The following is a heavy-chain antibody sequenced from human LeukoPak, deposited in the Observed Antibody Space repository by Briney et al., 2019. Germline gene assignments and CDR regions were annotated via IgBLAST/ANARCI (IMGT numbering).Heavy chain of an antibody. Sequence: ASVKVSCKASGYTFTGYYMHWVRQAPGQGLEWMGWINPNSGGTNYAQKFQGRVTMTRDTSISTAYMELSRLRSDDTAVYYCARRDDYGDYVFDYGMDVWGQGTTVTVSS. CDR3: ARRDDYGDYVFDYGMDV. J-gene: IGHJ6*02. D-gene: IGHD4-17*01. CDR1: GYTFTGYY. CDR2: INPNSGGT. V-gene: IGHV1-2*02.